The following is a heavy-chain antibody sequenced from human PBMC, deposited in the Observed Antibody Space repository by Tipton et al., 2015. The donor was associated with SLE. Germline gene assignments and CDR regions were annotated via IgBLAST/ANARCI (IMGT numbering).Heavy chain of an antibody. Sequence: TLSLTCSVSGCSISGFYWNWIRQPPGKGLEWIRYIYYSGSTNYNPSLKSRVTISVDTSKNQFSLKLSSVTAAGAAVYYCAREGRGSSGFDYWGQGTLVTVSS. CDR3: AREGRGSSGFDY. D-gene: IGHD6-6*01. CDR1: GCSISGFY. CDR2: IYYSGST. J-gene: IGHJ4*02. V-gene: IGHV4-59*01.